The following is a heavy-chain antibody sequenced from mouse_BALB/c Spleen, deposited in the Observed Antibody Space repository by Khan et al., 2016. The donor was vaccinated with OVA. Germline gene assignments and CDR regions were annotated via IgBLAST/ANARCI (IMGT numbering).Heavy chain of an antibody. V-gene: IGHV5-15*02. CDR3: ARGGFAY. CDR2: ISSVAYSI. J-gene: IGHJ3*01. CDR1: GFTFIDYG. Sequence: EVELVESGGGLVQPGGSRKLSCAASGFTFIDYGMAWVRQTPGKGPEWIAFISSVAYSIYYADTVTGRFTISRDNAKKILYLEMCSLRSDDTAMYYCARGGFAYWGQGTLVTVSA.